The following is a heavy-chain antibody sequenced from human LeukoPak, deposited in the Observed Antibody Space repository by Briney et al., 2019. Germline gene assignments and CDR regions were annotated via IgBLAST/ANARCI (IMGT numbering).Heavy chain of an antibody. Sequence: GGSLRLPCAASGFTFSTYWMTWVRQAPGKGLEWVANIKQDGSEKNYVDSVKDRLTISRDNAKNSLDLQMNSLRAEDTAVYYCARGRGLDYWGQGTLVTVSS. CDR3: ARGRGLDY. J-gene: IGHJ4*02. V-gene: IGHV3-7*04. CDR1: GFTFSTYW. CDR2: IKQDGSEK.